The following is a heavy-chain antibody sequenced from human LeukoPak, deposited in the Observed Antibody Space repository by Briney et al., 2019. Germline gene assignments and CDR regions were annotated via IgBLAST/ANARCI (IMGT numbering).Heavy chain of an antibody. CDR3: ASGGLRVFDY. V-gene: IGHV3-30*03. CDR2: ISYDGSNK. Sequence: QAGGSLRLSCAASGFTFSSYGMHWVRQAPGKGLEWVAVISYDGSNKYYADSVKGRFTISRDNSKNTLYLQMNSLRAEDTAVYYCASGGLRVFDYWGQGTLVTVSS. J-gene: IGHJ4*02. D-gene: IGHD3-16*01. CDR1: GFTFSSYG.